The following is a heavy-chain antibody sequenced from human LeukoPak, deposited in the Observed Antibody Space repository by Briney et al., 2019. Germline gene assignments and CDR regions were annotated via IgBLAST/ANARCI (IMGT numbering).Heavy chain of an antibody. D-gene: IGHD4-11*01. Sequence: ASVKVSCKASGYTFTAYYIHWVRQVPGQGLQWMGWINPNSGGTNYPQKFQGRVTITTDTSISTAYMELSSLRSDDTAVYFCARDAIVRDYSYSDYWGQGTLVTVSS. CDR3: ARDAIVRDYSYSDY. CDR2: INPNSGGT. CDR1: GYTFTAYY. V-gene: IGHV1-2*02. J-gene: IGHJ4*02.